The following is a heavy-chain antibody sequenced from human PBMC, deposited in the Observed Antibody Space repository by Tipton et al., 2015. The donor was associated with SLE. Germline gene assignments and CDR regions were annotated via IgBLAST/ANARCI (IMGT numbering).Heavy chain of an antibody. D-gene: IGHD6-19*01. CDR3: AKEVLDSTSWSVYYYYGMDV. CDR2: ISGSGTTT. J-gene: IGHJ6*02. V-gene: IGHV3-23*01. Sequence: SLRLSCAASGFTFSSYAMSWVRQAPGMGLEWVSVISGSGTTTHYADSVKGRFTISRDNSKNTLYLQMDGLRADDTAVYYCAKEVLDSTSWSVYYYYGMDVWGQATAVTASS. CDR1: GFTFSSYA.